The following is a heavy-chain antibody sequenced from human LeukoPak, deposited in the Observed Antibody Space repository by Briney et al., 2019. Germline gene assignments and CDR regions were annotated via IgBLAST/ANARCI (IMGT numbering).Heavy chain of an antibody. J-gene: IGHJ5*02. CDR1: GYTVSPSW. V-gene: IGHV3-7*03. Sequence: GGSLTLSCVASGYTVSPSWMSWVRQLPGKGLEWVACISNGGGATYYVYSVRGRFTIPRNCAQNPLFLQTNGLRSDDTAVYYCSRGNYAPDSWGQGTLVTVSS. CDR2: ISNGGGAT. CDR3: SRGNYAPDS. D-gene: IGHD1-14*01.